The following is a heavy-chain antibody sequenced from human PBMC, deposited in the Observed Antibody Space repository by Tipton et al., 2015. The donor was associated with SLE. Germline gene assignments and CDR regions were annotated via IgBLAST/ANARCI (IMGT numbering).Heavy chain of an antibody. J-gene: IGHJ4*02. V-gene: IGHV4-34*01. Sequence: LRLSCAVYGGSFSDYFWTWIRRSPGKGLEWIGDVNHSGSTDYHPSLKSRVTMSVDTSKNQFSLKLTAVTAADTALYYCARCTIFGVVRGSFDSWGQGTLVTVS. CDR3: ARCTIFGVVRGSFDS. CDR2: VNHSGST. D-gene: IGHD3-3*01. CDR1: GGSFSDYF.